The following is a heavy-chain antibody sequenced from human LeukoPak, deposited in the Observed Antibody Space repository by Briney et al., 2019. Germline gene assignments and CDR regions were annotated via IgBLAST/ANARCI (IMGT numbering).Heavy chain of an antibody. CDR1: GGTLSSYA. CDR2: IIPIFGTA. Sequence: SVKVSCKASGGTLSSYAISWVRQAPGQGLEWMGGIIPIFGTANYAQKFQGRVTITADEFTSTAYMELSSLRSEDTAVYYCARYAASGPDCSSTSCLQHFDYWGQGTLVTVSS. D-gene: IGHD2-2*01. CDR3: ARYAASGPDCSSTSCLQHFDY. J-gene: IGHJ4*02. V-gene: IGHV1-69*01.